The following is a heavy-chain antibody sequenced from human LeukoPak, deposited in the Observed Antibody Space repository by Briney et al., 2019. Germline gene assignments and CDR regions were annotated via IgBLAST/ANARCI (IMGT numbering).Heavy chain of an antibody. V-gene: IGHV3-30*02. Sequence: GGSLRLSCAASGFTFSAYGMHWVRQAPGRGLEWVAFIRFDGSNKYYADSVKGRFIISRDDSRNMLYLQMNSLRIEDTAEYYCANLPQWSGALFIDYWGQGTPATVSS. J-gene: IGHJ4*02. CDR2: IRFDGSNK. CDR3: ANLPQWSGALFIDY. CDR1: GFTFSAYG. D-gene: IGHD3-10*01.